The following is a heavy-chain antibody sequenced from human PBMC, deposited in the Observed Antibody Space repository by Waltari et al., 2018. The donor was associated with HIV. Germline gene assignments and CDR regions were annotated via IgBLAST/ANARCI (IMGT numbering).Heavy chain of an antibody. J-gene: IGHJ4*02. D-gene: IGHD3-22*01. CDR2: ISGSGGST. CDR3: AKDVKVYYYDSSGYYPSFDY. V-gene: IGHV3-23*01. Sequence: MSWVRQAPGKGLEWVSAISGSGGSTYYADSVKGRFTISRDNSKNTLYLQMNSLRAEDTAVYYCAKDVKVYYYDSSGYYPSFDYWGQGTLVTVSS.